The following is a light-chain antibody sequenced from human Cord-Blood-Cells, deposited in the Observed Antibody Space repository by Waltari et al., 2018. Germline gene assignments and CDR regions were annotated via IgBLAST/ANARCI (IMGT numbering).Light chain of an antibody. V-gene: IGLV2-14*01. CDR3: SSYTSSSTWV. Sequence: QSALTQPASVSGSPGQSITISCTGTSSDVGGSNYVSWYQQHPGKAPKLMIYAVSNRPSGVSNRFSGSKSGNTASLTISGLQAEDEADYYCSSYTSSSTWVFGGGTKLTVL. CDR1: SSDVGGSNY. CDR2: AVS. J-gene: IGLJ3*02.